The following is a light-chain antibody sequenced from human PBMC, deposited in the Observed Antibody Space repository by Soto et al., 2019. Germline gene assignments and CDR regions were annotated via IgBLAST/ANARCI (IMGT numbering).Light chain of an antibody. CDR1: QSISDT. Sequence: EILITQSPVTLSVSPGGRATLSCRASQSISDTLDWYQQKPGQAPMLLIHRASTRAPGFPARFSGSGSGTDFTLTISSLQSEDFEVYYCQQYNNWPRTFGQGTKVDIK. CDR3: QQYNNWPRT. J-gene: IGKJ1*01. CDR2: RAS. V-gene: IGKV3-15*01.